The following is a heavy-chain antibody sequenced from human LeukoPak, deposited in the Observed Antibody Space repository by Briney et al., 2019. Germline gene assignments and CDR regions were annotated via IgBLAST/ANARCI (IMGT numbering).Heavy chain of an antibody. D-gene: IGHD2-15*01. V-gene: IGHV4-34*01. CDR3: ARGRIVVVVAATGNTWFAP. CDR2: INHSGST. CDR1: GGSFSGYY. J-gene: IGHJ5*02. Sequence: SETLSLTCAVYGGSFSGYYWSWIRQPPGKGLEWIGEINHSGSTNYYPSLKSRVTISVDTSKNQFSLKLSSVTAADTAVYYFARGRIVVVVAATGNTWFAPWGQETLVTFSS.